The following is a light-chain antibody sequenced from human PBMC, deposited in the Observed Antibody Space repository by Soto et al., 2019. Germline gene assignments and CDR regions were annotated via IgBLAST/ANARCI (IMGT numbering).Light chain of an antibody. CDR2: SAF. J-gene: IGKJ5*01. Sequence: IQMTQGTSSLSASIGDRVTITCRASQTIGSLLNWYQQKPGEAPRLLVYSAFRIQSGVPSRFKARGSGNHFTLSISSLQPEDFSSYFGQEGSTASITLSMGTRLEI. CDR1: QTIGSL. V-gene: IGKV1-39*01. CDR3: QEGSTASIT.